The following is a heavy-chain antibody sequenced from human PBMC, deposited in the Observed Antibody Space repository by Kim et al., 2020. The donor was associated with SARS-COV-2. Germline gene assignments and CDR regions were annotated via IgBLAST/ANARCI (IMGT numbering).Heavy chain of an antibody. CDR3: AKISKRFGELLLFNWFDP. Sequence: GGSLRLSCAASGFTFSSYAMSWVRQAPGKGLEWVSAIRGSGGSTYYADSVKGRFTISRDNSKNTLYLQMNSLRAEDTAVYYCAKISKRFGELLLFNWFDPWGQEPLVTVSS. V-gene: IGHV3-23*01. CDR1: GFTFSSYA. CDR2: IRGSGGST. D-gene: IGHD3-10*01. J-gene: IGHJ5*02.